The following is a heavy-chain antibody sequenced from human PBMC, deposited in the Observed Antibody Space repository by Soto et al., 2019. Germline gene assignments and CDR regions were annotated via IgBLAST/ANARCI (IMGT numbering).Heavy chain of an antibody. Sequence: ASVKVSCKASGYTFTSYGISWVRQAPGQGLEWMGWISAYNGNTNYAQKLQGRVTMTTDTSTSTACMELRSLRSDDTAVYYCASGFKSRSIAVAGRDAFDIWGQGTMVTVSS. V-gene: IGHV1-18*01. J-gene: IGHJ3*02. CDR1: GYTFTSYG. D-gene: IGHD6-19*01. CDR2: ISAYNGNT. CDR3: ASGFKSRSIAVAGRDAFDI.